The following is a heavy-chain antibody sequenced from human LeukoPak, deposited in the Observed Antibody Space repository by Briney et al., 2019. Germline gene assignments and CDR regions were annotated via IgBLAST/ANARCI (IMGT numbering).Heavy chain of an antibody. J-gene: IGHJ4*02. Sequence: ASVKVSCKASGYTFTSYGINWVRQAPGQGLEWMGWISAYNGNTNYAQKLQGRVTMTTDTSTSTAYMELRSLRSDDTAVYYCARERYYYGSGSYIFDYWGQGTLVTVSS. CDR1: GYTFTSYG. D-gene: IGHD3-10*01. CDR2: ISAYNGNT. CDR3: ARERYYYGSGSYIFDY. V-gene: IGHV1-18*01.